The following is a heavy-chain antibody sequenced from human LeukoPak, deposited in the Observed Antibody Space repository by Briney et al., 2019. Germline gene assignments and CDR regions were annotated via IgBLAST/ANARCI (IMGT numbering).Heavy chain of an antibody. V-gene: IGHV3-48*03. CDR2: ISSSGSTI. CDR3: ARDGSSGSWRYFDL. Sequence: GGSLRLSCVASGFTFSSYEMNWVRQAPGKGLEWVSYISSSGSTIYYADSVKGRFTISRDNAKNSLYLQMNSLRAEDTAVYYCARDGSSGSWRYFDLWGRGTLVTVSS. J-gene: IGHJ2*01. D-gene: IGHD1-26*01. CDR1: GFTFSSYE.